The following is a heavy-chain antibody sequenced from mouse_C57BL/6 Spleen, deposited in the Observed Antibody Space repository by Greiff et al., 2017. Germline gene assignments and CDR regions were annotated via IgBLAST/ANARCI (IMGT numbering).Heavy chain of an antibody. CDR2: IGGGGGNT. CDR1: GFTFSGYT. J-gene: IGHJ3*01. D-gene: IGHD1-1*01. V-gene: IGHV5-9*01. Sequence: EVMLVESGGGLVKPGGSLKLSCAASGFTFSGYTMSWVRQTPEKRLEWVATIGGGGGNTYYPDSVKGRFTISRDTAKNTLYLQRSSLRYEDTALYYCARHVDTVVAKEGWFAYWGQGTLVTASA. CDR3: ARHVDTVVAKEGWFAY.